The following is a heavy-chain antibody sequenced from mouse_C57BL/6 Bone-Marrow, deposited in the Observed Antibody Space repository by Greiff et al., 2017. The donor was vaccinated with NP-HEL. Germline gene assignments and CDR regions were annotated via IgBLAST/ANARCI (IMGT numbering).Heavy chain of an antibody. D-gene: IGHD1-1*01. J-gene: IGHJ2*01. CDR1: GFNIKDDY. Sequence: VHVKQSGAELVRPGASVKLSCTASGFNIKDDYMHWVKQRPEQGLEWIGWIDPENGDTEYASKFQGKATITADTSSNTAYLQLSSLTSEDTAVYYCTTTVDYFDYWGQGTTLTVSS. CDR2: IDPENGDT. CDR3: TTTVDYFDY. V-gene: IGHV14-4*01.